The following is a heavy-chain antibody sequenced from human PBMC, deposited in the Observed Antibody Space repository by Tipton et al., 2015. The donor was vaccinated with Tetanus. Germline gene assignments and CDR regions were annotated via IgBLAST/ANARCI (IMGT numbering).Heavy chain of an antibody. J-gene: IGHJ6*02. D-gene: IGHD5-18*01. V-gene: IGHV3-7*01. CDR3: ARGYIQLWFDYYGMDV. CDR1: GFTFSSYW. CDR2: IKQDGSEK. Sequence: SLRLSCAASGFTFSSYWMSWVRQAPGKGLEWVANIKQDGSEKYYVDSVKGRFTISRDNAKNSLYLQMNSLRAEDTAVYYCARGYIQLWFDYYGMDVWGQGTTVIVSS.